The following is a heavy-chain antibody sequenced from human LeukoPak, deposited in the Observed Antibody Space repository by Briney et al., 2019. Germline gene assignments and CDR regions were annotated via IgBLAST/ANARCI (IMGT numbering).Heavy chain of an antibody. J-gene: IGHJ4*02. V-gene: IGHV3-53*01. CDR2: IYSGGST. CDR1: GFTVSSNY. Sequence: PGGSLRLSCAASGFTVSSNYMSWVRQAPGKWLEWVSVIYSGGSTYYADSVKGRFTISRDNSKNTLYLQMNSLRAEDTAVYYCARGVGSGSRLRAGDYWGQGTLVTVSS. D-gene: IGHD1-26*01. CDR3: ARGVGSGSRLRAGDY.